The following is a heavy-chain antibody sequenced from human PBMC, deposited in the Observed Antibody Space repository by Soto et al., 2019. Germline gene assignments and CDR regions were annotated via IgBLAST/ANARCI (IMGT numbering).Heavy chain of an antibody. Sequence: KQSQTLSLTCAISGDSVSSDTSAWSWVRQSPSRGLEWLGRTYYRSKWVTNYAVSMKSRIIINSDTSKNQFSLQLNSVTPDDTAVYFCARWDHGAATFDLWGQGTMVTVSS. CDR2: TYYRSKWVT. CDR3: ARWDHGAATFDL. V-gene: IGHV6-1*01. CDR1: GDSVSSDTSA. J-gene: IGHJ3*01. D-gene: IGHD1-26*01.